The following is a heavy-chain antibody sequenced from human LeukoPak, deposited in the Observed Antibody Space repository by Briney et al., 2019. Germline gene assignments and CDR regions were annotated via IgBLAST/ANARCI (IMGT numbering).Heavy chain of an antibody. D-gene: IGHD3-10*01. Sequence: GGSLRLSCAASGFTFSSYAMSWVRQAPGKGLEWVSAISGSGGSTYYADSVKGRFTISRDNSKNTLYLQMNSLRAEDTAVYYCARGSGSYCPYYYGMDVWGQGTTVTVSS. J-gene: IGHJ6*02. V-gene: IGHV3-23*01. CDR3: ARGSGSYCPYYYGMDV. CDR2: ISGSGGST. CDR1: GFTFSSYA.